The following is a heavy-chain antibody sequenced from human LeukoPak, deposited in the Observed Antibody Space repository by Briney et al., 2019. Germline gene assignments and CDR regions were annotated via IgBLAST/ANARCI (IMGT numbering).Heavy chain of an antibody. Sequence: SETLSLTCAVYGGSFSGYYWSWIRQPPGKGLEWIGEINHSGSTNYNPSLKGRVTISVDTPKNQFSLKLSSVTAADTAVYYCARGRVVRGVIIRAEYFQHWGQGTLVTVSS. CDR2: INHSGST. CDR3: ARGRVVRGVIIRAEYFQH. J-gene: IGHJ1*01. V-gene: IGHV4-34*01. D-gene: IGHD3-10*01. CDR1: GGSFSGYY.